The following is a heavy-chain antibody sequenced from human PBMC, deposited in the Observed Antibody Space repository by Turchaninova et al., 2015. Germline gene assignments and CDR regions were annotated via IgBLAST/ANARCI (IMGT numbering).Heavy chain of an antibody. Sequence: GESLTISCATSGYDFSAHRITWVRHMPGKGLEWVATIEPIDSHRNYGPAFEGHVTLSVDLSTTTVFLHFDTLRAPDTGTYYCARHRRVVENTSLFVVLDVWGQGTTVLVSS. CDR3: ARHRRVVENTSLFVVLDV. V-gene: IGHV5-10-1*01. D-gene: IGHD3-3*01. CDR2: IEPIDSHR. J-gene: IGHJ6*02. CDR1: GYDFSAHR.